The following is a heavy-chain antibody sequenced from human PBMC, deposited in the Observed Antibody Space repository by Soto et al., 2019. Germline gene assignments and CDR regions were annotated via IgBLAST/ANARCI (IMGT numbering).Heavy chain of an antibody. Sequence: PGGFLRLSCAASGFTFNNYNMNWVRQAPGKGLEWVSSISTSGNYIYYADSLKGRFTISRDNAKNSLYLQMNSLRAEDTAVYYCASTPTGTTAGDYWGQGTLVNVSS. CDR2: ISTSGNYI. CDR1: GFTFNNYN. CDR3: ASTPTGTTAGDY. V-gene: IGHV3-21*01. J-gene: IGHJ4*02. D-gene: IGHD1-7*01.